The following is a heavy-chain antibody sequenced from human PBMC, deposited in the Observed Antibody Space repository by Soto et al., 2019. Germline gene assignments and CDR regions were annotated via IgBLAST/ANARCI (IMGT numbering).Heavy chain of an antibody. V-gene: IGHV4-31*03. CDR3: ARVTDYYDSSGYYYPWFDP. Sequence: LSLTCTVSGGSISSGGYYWSWIRQHPGKGLEWIGYIYYSGSTYYNPSLKSRVTISVDTSKNQFSLKLSSVTAADTAVYYCARVTDYYDSSGYYYPWFDPWGQGTLVTVSS. J-gene: IGHJ5*02. CDR1: GGSISSGGYY. D-gene: IGHD3-22*01. CDR2: IYYSGST.